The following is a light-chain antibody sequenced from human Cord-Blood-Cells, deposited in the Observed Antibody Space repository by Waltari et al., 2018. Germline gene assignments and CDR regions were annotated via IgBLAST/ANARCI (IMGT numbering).Light chain of an antibody. J-gene: IGLJ3*02. CDR3: AAWDDSLNGPGV. CDR1: GPHLGSTP. CDR2: SNN. V-gene: IGLV1-44*01. Sequence: SVLRHPPPATRRPGKRATHSCPGRGPHLGSTPCKWYQQLPGTAPKLHIYSNNQRPSGVPDRFSGSKSGTSASLAISGLQSEDEADYYCAAWDDSLNGPGVFGGGTKLTVL.